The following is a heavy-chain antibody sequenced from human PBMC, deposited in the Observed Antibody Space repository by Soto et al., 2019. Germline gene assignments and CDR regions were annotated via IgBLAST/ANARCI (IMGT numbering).Heavy chain of an antibody. J-gene: IGHJ6*02. Sequence: GGSLRLSCAASGFTFSSYWMSWVRQAPGKGLEWVANIKQDGSEKYYVDSVKGRFTISRDNAKNSLYLQMNSVRAEDTAVYYCARIEYYYDSSGYYYYYYGKDVWGQGTTVTVSS. CDR2: IKQDGSEK. D-gene: IGHD3-22*01. CDR3: ARIEYYYDSSGYYYYYYGKDV. CDR1: GFTFSSYW. V-gene: IGHV3-7*01.